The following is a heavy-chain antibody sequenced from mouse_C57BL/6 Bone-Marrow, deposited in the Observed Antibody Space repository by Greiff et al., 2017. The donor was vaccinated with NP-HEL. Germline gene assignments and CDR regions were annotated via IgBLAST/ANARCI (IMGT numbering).Heavy chain of an antibody. D-gene: IGHD2-1*01. CDR3: ARHGYGNYVYAMDY. CDR1: GFTFSDYY. V-gene: IGHV5-12*01. CDR2: ISNGGGST. J-gene: IGHJ4*01. Sequence: EVKLEESGGGLVQPGGSLKLSCAASGFTFSDYYMYWVRQTPEKRLEWVAYISNGGGSTYYPDTVKGRFTISRDNAKNTLYLQMSRLKSEDTAMYYCARHGYGNYVYAMDYWGQGTSVTVSS.